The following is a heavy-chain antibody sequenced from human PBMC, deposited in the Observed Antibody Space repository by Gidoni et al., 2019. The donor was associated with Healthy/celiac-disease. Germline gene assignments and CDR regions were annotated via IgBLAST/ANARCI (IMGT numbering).Heavy chain of an antibody. V-gene: IGHV5-51*01. CDR1: GYSFTSYW. CDR2: IYPGDSDT. CDR3: ARPYYYDSSGPWYFDL. D-gene: IGHD3-22*01. J-gene: IGHJ2*01. Sequence: EVQLVQSGAEVKKPGESLKISCKGSGYSFTSYWIGWVRQMPGKGLEWMGIIYPGDSDTRYSPSFQGQVTISADKSISTAYLQWSSLKASDTAMYYCARPYYYDSSGPWYFDLWGRGTLVTVSS.